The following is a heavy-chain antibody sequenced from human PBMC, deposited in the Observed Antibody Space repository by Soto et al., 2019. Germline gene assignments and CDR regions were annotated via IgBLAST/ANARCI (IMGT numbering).Heavy chain of an antibody. J-gene: IGHJ6*02. CDR2: ISAAGDP. CDR3: ARTDSDFYGLDV. Sequence: EVQLVESGGGLVQPGGSLRLSCEASGFTFRHYDMHWVRQVTGKGLEWVSGISAAGDPDYADSVEGRFTISRENAQNSFFLQMYSLRVGDRAVYSCARTDSDFYGLDVCGQGATVIVYS. CDR1: GFTFRHYD. V-gene: IGHV3-13*05. D-gene: IGHD5-18*01.